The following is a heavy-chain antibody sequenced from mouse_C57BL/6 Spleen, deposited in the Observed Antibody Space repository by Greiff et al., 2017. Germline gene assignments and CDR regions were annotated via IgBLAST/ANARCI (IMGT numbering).Heavy chain of an antibody. V-gene: IGHV1-69*01. J-gene: IGHJ2*01. Sequence: QVQLQQPGAVLVMPGASVKLSCKASGYTFTSYWMHWVKQRPGQGLEWIGEIDPSDSYTNYNQKFKGKSTVTVDKSSSTAYMQLSSLTSEDSAVYYCARRGFDYWGQGTTLTVSS. CDR1: GYTFTSYW. CDR3: ARRGFDY. CDR2: IDPSDSYT.